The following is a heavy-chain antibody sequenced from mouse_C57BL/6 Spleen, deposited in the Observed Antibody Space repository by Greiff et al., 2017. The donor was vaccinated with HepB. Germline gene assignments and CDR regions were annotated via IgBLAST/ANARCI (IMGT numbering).Heavy chain of an antibody. CDR3: AKRVTGTDYFDY. CDR1: GYTFTSYW. V-gene: IGHV1-7*01. CDR2: INPSSGYT. Sequence: QVQLQQSGAELAKPGASVKMSCKASGYTFTSYWMHWVKQRPGQGLEWIGYINPSSGYTKYNQKFKDKATLNADKSSSTAYMQLSSLTYEDSAVYYCAKRVTGTDYFDYWGQGTTLTVSS. D-gene: IGHD2-1*01. J-gene: IGHJ2*01.